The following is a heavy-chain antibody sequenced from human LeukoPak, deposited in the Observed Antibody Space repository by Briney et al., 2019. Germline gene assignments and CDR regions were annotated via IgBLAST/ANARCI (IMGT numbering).Heavy chain of an antibody. V-gene: IGHV4-59*01. J-gene: IGHJ4*02. CDR3: ARGASDLTYDYGVN. CDR2: ISYSGST. CDR1: GSSISSYY. Sequence: SETLSLTCTVSGSSISSYYWSWIRQPPGKGLEWIGYISYSGSTHYNPSLKSRATISVDTSKNQFSLKVTSVTAADTAVYYCARGASDLTYDYGVNWGQGTLVTVSS. D-gene: IGHD4/OR15-4a*01.